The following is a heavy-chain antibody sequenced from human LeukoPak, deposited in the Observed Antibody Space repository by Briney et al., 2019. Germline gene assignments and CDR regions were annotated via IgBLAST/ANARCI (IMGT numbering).Heavy chain of an antibody. Sequence: ASVTVSFKASGHTFTVYYMHWVRQAPGQGLEWMGWINPNSGGTNYAQKFQGRVTMTRDTSISTAYMELSRLRSDDTAVYYCARELAAAGYYFDYWGQGTLVTVSS. J-gene: IGHJ4*02. CDR3: ARELAAAGYYFDY. CDR2: INPNSGGT. V-gene: IGHV1-2*02. CDR1: GHTFTVYY. D-gene: IGHD6-13*01.